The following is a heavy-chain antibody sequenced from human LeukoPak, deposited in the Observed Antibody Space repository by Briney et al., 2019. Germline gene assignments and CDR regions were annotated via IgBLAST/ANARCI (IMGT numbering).Heavy chain of an antibody. CDR2: ISYDGSNK. CDR3: AKDRGSSWLFQH. Sequence: GRSLRLSCAASGFTFRSYGMHWVRQAPGKGLEWVAVISYDGSNKYYADSVKGRFTISRDNSKNTLYLQMNSLRAEDTAVYYCAKDRGSSWLFQHWGQGTLVTVSS. D-gene: IGHD6-13*01. V-gene: IGHV3-30*18. J-gene: IGHJ1*01. CDR1: GFTFRSYG.